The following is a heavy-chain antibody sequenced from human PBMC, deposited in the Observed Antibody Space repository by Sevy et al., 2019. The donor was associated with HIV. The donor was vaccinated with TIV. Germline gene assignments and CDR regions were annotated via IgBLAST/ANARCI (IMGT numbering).Heavy chain of an antibody. CDR3: ALERLSSDVAEYFQN. CDR1: VFTFSSYS. J-gene: IGHJ1*01. V-gene: IGHV3-30-3*01. D-gene: IGHD1-1*01. CDR2: ISYDGINK. Sequence: GGSLRLSCATSVFTFSSYSRHWVRQAPGKGLEWVATISYDGINKHYADSVKGRFTISRDNFKNSLSLQMNSLRAEDTAVYFCALERLSSDVAEYFQNWGQGTLVTVSS.